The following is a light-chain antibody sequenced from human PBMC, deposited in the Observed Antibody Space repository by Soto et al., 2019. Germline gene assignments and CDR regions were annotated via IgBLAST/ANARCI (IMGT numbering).Light chain of an antibody. Sequence: DIPMTQSPSSVSASVGDRVTITCRASQGVGTWLAWFQQKPGEAPRLLIYTASTLHSGVPSRFSGSGSGTDFTLTITSLQPEDVANYYCQQGDSFPLTFGGGTKVEIK. V-gene: IGKV1-12*01. J-gene: IGKJ4*02. CDR1: QGVGTW. CDR2: TAS. CDR3: QQGDSFPLT.